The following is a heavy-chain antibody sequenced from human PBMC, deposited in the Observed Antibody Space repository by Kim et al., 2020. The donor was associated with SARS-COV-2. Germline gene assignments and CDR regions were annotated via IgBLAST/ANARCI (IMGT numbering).Heavy chain of an antibody. Sequence: ASVKVSCKASGYTFTSYTMHWVRQAPGQRLECMGWINAGNGNTKYSPKFQGRVTITRDTSASTAYLELSSLRSEDTAVYYCACGSGSYYNAPDYWGQGTLVTVSS. J-gene: IGHJ4*02. CDR3: ACGSGSYYNAPDY. D-gene: IGHD3-10*01. V-gene: IGHV1-3*01. CDR1: GYTFTSYT. CDR2: INAGNGNT.